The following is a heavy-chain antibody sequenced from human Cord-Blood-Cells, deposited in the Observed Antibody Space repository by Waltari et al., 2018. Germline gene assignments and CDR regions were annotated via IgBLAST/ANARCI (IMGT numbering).Heavy chain of an antibody. D-gene: IGHD2-2*01. CDR3: ARDQGSSCYDY. CDR2: INPSSGGT. CDR1: GYTFTGYY. V-gene: IGHV1-2*02. Sequence: QVQLVQSGAEVKKPGASLQVSCKASGYTFTGYYMHWWRQAPGQGLEWRGCINPSSGGTNYAQKFRGRVTMTRATSSSTSYMELSRLRADDTAVYDCARDQGSSCYDYWGQGTLVTVSS. J-gene: IGHJ4*02.